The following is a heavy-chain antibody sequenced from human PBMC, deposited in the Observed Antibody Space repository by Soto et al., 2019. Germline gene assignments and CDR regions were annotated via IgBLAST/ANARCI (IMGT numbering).Heavy chain of an antibody. D-gene: IGHD7-27*01. V-gene: IGHV3-30-3*01. CDR3: ARDSDWGSSSHY. Sequence: QVQLVGSGGGVVQPGRSLRLSCAASGFTFSSYAMHWVRQAPGKGLEWVAVISYDGSNKYYADSVKGRFTISRDNSKNTLYLQMNSLRAEDTAVYYCARDSDWGSSSHYWGQGTLVTVSS. CDR1: GFTFSSYA. CDR2: ISYDGSNK. J-gene: IGHJ4*02.